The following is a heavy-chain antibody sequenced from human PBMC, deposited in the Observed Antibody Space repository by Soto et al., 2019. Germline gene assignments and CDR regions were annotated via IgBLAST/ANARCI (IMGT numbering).Heavy chain of an antibody. J-gene: IGHJ4*02. V-gene: IGHV3-21*01. D-gene: IGHD2-15*01. Sequence: PGGSLRLSCAASGFTFSSYSMNWVRQAPGKGLEWVSSISSSSSYIYYTDSLKGRFTISRDNAKNSLYLQMNSLRAENTAVYYCARAYCRGGSCYSGDLFEFWSQGPVVFVYS. CDR1: GFTFSSYS. CDR3: ARAYCRGGSCYSGDLFEF. CDR2: ISSSSSYI.